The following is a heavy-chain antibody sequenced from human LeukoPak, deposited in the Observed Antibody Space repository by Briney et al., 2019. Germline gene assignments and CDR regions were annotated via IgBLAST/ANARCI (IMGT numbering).Heavy chain of an antibody. CDR2: ISYDGSNK. J-gene: IGHJ4*02. D-gene: IGHD6-19*01. V-gene: IGHV3-30-3*01. Sequence: GGSLRLSCAASGFTFSSYAMHWVRQAPGKGLEWVAVISYDGSNKYYADSVKGRFTISRDNSKNTLYLQMNSLRAEDTAVYYCAKDSSGWFGDYFDYWGQGTLVTVSS. CDR3: AKDSSGWFGDYFDY. CDR1: GFTFSSYA.